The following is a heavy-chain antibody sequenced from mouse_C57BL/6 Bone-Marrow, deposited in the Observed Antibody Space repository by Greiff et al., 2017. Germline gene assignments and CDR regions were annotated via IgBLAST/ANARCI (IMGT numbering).Heavy chain of an antibody. CDR2: IDPETGGT. CDR3: IYGSEDY. D-gene: IGHD1-1*01. CDR1: GYPFPDYE. J-gene: IGHJ2*01. Sequence: QVQLQQSGAELVRPGASVTLSCKASGYPFPDYEMHWVKQTPVHGLEWIGAIDPETGGTAYNQKFKGKAILTADKSSSTAYMELRSLTSEDSAVYYCIYGSEDYWGQGTTLTVSS. V-gene: IGHV1-15*01.